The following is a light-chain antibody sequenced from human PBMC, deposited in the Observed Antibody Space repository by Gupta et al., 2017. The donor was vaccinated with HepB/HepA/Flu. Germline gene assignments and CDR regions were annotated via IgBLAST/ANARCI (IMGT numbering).Light chain of an antibody. J-gene: IGLJ3*02. CDR3: AAWDDSLSGPWV. CDR1: SSNIGSNY. Sequence: QSVLTQPPSASGSPGQRVTITISGSSSNIGSNYVYWYQQLPGTAPKLLIYRNNQRPSGVPDRFSGSKSGTSASLAISGLRSEDEADYYCAAWDDSLSGPWVFGGGTKLTVL. V-gene: IGLV1-47*01. CDR2: RNN.